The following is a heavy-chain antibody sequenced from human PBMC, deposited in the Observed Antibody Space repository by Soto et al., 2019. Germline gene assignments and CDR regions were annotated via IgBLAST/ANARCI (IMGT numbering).Heavy chain of an antibody. J-gene: IGHJ6*02. Sequence: EVQLVESGGGLVQPGGSLKLSCAASGFTFSGSAMHWVRQASGKGLEWVGRIRSKANSYATAYAASVKGRFTISRDDSKNTAYLQMNSLKTEDTAVYYCTRQTRGQWLHYYYGMDVWGQGTTVTVSS. CDR1: GFTFSGSA. CDR2: IRSKANSYAT. CDR3: TRQTRGQWLHYYYGMDV. V-gene: IGHV3-73*01. D-gene: IGHD5-12*01.